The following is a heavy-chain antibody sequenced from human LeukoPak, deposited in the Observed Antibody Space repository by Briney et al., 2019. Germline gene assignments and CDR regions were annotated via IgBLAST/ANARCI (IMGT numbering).Heavy chain of an antibody. J-gene: IGHJ4*02. CDR2: INHSGST. CDR1: GGSFSGYY. D-gene: IGHD3-3*01. V-gene: IGHV4-34*01. CDR3: ARGWRRHYDFCSGYLDY. Sequence: SETLSLTCAVYGGSFSGYYWSWIRQPPGKGLEWIGEINHSGSTNYNPSLKSRVTISVDTSKNQFSLKLSSVTAADTAVYYCARGWRRHYDFCSGYLDYWGQGTLVTVSS.